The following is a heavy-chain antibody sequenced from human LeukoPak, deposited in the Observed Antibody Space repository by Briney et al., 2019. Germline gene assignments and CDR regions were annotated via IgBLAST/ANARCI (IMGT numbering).Heavy chain of an antibody. D-gene: IGHD3-22*01. CDR1: GGSFSAYY. V-gene: IGHV4-34*01. Sequence: SETLSLTCAAYGGSFSAYYWHWLRQPPGKGLEWIGEINHTGSTNYNPYLKSRVTISVDTSKNPLSLKLSSVTAADTAVYYCARGLVMVNDAFDIWGQGTMVTVSS. J-gene: IGHJ3*02. CDR3: ARGLVMVNDAFDI. CDR2: INHTGST.